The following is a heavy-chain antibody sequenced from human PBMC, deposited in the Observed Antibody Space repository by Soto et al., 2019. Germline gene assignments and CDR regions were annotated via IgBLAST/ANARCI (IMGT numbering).Heavy chain of an antibody. Sequence: EVQLVESGGGLVQPGRSLRLSCAASGFTFDDYAMHWVRQAPGKGLEWVSGISWNSGSIGYADSVKGRFTISRDNAKNFRYLQMNSLRAEDTALYYCAKDMQGGYCSSTSCYNDYYCYGMDVWGQGTTVTVSS. CDR3: AKDMQGGYCSSTSCYNDYYCYGMDV. CDR1: GFTFDDYA. J-gene: IGHJ6*02. CDR2: ISWNSGSI. D-gene: IGHD2-2*02. V-gene: IGHV3-9*01.